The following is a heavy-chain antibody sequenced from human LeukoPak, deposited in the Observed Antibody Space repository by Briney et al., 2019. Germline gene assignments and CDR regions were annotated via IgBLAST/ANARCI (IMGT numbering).Heavy chain of an antibody. CDR1: GGSISSSSYY. CDR3: ARRGSIVGATRPFDY. CDR2: IYYSGST. D-gene: IGHD1-26*01. Sequence: SETLSLTCTVSGGSISSSSYYWGWVRQPPGKGLEWIGSIYYSGSTYYNPSLKSRVTISVDTSKNQFSLKLSSVTAADTAVYYCARRGSIVGATRPFDYWGQGTLVTVSS. V-gene: IGHV4-39*01. J-gene: IGHJ4*02.